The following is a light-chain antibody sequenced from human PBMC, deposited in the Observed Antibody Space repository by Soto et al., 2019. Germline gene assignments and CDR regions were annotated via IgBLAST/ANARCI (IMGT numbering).Light chain of an antibody. V-gene: IGLV3-21*02. CDR1: NIGSKS. J-gene: IGLJ3*02. CDR3: QVWDSSSDHPNWV. CDR2: DDS. Sequence: SYELTQPPSVSVAPGQTARISCGGSNIGSKSAHWYQQKPGQAPVLVVYDDSDRPSGIPERFSGSNSGNTATLTISRVEVGDEADYYCQVWDSSSDHPNWVFGGGTKLTVL.